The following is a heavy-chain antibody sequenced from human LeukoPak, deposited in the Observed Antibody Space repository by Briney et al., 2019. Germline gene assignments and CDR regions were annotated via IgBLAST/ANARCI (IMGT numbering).Heavy chain of an antibody. J-gene: IGHJ5*02. D-gene: IGHD5-12*01. Sequence: ASVKVSCKASGYTFTSYYMHWVRQAPGQGLGWMGIINPSGGSTSYAQKFQGRVTMTRDTSTSTVYMELSSLRSEDTAVYYCARDEGYSGPGYWFDPWGQGTLVTVSS. V-gene: IGHV1-46*01. CDR3: ARDEGYSGPGYWFDP. CDR1: GYTFTSYY. CDR2: INPSGGST.